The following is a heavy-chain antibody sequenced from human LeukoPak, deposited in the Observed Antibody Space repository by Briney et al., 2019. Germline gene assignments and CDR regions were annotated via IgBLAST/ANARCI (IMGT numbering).Heavy chain of an antibody. J-gene: IGHJ4*02. V-gene: IGHV3-23*01. CDR3: ARPRGNVEMAAIPFDY. CDR1: GFTFSSYG. D-gene: IGHD5-24*01. Sequence: PGGSLRLSCVASGFTFSSYGMSWVRQAPGKGLEWVSSISGRGGSIYYADSVKGRFSISRDNSKNALYLEMNSLRVEDTAVYYCARPRGNVEMAAIPFDYWGQGTLVTVSS. CDR2: ISGRGGSI.